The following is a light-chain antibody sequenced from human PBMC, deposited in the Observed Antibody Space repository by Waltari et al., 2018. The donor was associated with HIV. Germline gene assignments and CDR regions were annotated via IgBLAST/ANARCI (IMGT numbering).Light chain of an antibody. CDR3: QKYYSTPLT. J-gene: IGKJ4*01. V-gene: IGKV4-1*01. Sequence: IVMPQSPHSLAVSLGERATICCTSSQTVLYSSNNDHYLAWYQQKPGQPPKLLIYCGSNRESAVPERFSGSGSGTDVTHTSRSQQAEEVAVYCCQKYYSTPLTFGGGTKVEMK. CDR1: QTVLYSSNNDHY. CDR2: CGS.